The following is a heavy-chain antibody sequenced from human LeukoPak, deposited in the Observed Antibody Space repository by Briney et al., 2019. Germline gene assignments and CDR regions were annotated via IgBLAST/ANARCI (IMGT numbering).Heavy chain of an antibody. J-gene: IGHJ4*02. CDR3: ARSRSGSYFDDY. V-gene: IGHV1-3*03. CDR2: INAGNGNT. Sequence: ASVKVSCKASGNTFTSYGISWVRQAPGQRLEWMGWINAGNGNTKYSQEFQGRVTITRDTSASTAYMELSSLRSEDMAVYYCARSRSGSYFDDYWGQGTLVTVSS. D-gene: IGHD1-26*01. CDR1: GNTFTSYG.